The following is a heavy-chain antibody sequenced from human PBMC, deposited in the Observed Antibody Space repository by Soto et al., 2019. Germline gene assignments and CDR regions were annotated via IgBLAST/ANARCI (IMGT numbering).Heavy chain of an antibody. CDR3: ARGQVVAAQH. V-gene: IGHV4-30-2*01. Sequence: QLQLQESGSGLVKPSQTLSLTCAVSGGSISSGGYSWSWIRQPPGKGLEWIGYIHPSGSTYHNPSLXSXAXIXXDRSKNQFSLKLSSVPAADTAVYYCARGQVVAAQHWGQGTLVTVSS. D-gene: IGHD2-15*01. CDR2: IHPSGST. CDR1: GGSISSGGYS. J-gene: IGHJ4*02.